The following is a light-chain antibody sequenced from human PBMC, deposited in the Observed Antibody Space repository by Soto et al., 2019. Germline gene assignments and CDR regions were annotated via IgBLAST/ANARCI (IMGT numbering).Light chain of an antibody. CDR1: QSISSW. J-gene: IGKJ1*01. V-gene: IGKV1-5*01. CDR3: QQSYSTPWT. CDR2: EAS. Sequence: DIEMTQSPATLSASVGDRVTITWRASQSISSWLAWYQQKLGRAPRLLSYEASSLESGVPSRFRGSGYGTDFTLTISSLKPEDFATYYCQQSYSTPWTFGQGTKVDIK.